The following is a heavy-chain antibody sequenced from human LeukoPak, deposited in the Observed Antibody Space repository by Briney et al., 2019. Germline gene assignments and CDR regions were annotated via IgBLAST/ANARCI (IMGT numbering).Heavy chain of an antibody. J-gene: IGHJ4*02. V-gene: IGHV1-18*01. CDR3: ARGGVLLWFGELLLDY. CDR2: ISAYNGNT. CDR1: GHTFTSYG. D-gene: IGHD3-10*01. Sequence: ASVKVSCKASGHTFTSYGISWVRQAPGQGLEWMGWISAYNGNTNYAQKLQGRVTMTTDTSTSTAYMELRSLRSDDTAVYYCARGGVLLWFGELLLDYWGQGTLVTVSS.